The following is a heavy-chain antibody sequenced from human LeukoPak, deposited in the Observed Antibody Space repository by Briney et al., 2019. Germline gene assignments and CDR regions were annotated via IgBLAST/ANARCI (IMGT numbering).Heavy chain of an antibody. CDR2: INHSGTT. CDR3: ARAPPPDVYDSSGYYLDY. J-gene: IGHJ4*02. D-gene: IGHD3-22*01. CDR1: GGSFSGYY. Sequence: SETLSLTCAVCGGSFSGYYWSWIRQPPGKGLEWIGEINHSGTTNYNPSLKSRVTISVDTSKNQFSLKLSSVTAADTAVYYCARAPPPDVYDSSGYYLDYWGQGTLVTVSS. V-gene: IGHV4-34*01.